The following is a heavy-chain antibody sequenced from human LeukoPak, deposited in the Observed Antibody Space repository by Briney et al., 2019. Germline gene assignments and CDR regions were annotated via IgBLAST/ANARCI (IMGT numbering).Heavy chain of an antibody. Sequence: GGSLRLSCAASGFTFSSYGMHWVRQAPGKGLEWVAVIWYDGSNKYYADSVKGRFTISRDNSKNTLYLQMNSLRAEDTAVYYCAKNHYYDSPNLDYWGQGTLVTVSS. D-gene: IGHD3-22*01. V-gene: IGHV3-33*06. J-gene: IGHJ4*02. CDR3: AKNHYYDSPNLDY. CDR2: IWYDGSNK. CDR1: GFTFSSYG.